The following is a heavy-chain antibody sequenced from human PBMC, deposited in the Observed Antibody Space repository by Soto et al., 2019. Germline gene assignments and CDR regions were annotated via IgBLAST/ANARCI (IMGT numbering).Heavy chain of an antibody. Sequence: PSETLSLTCAVYGGSFSCYYWSWIRQPPGKGLEWIGEINHSGSTNYNPSLKSRVTISVDTSKNQFSLKLSSVTAADTAVYYCARQRVTMVRGAKYNWFDPWGQGTLVTVSS. CDR2: INHSGST. J-gene: IGHJ5*02. V-gene: IGHV4-34*01. D-gene: IGHD3-10*01. CDR3: ARQRVTMVRGAKYNWFDP. CDR1: GGSFSCYY.